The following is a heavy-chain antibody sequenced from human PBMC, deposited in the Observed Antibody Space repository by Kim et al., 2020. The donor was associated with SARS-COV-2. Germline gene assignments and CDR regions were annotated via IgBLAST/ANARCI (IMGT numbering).Heavy chain of an antibody. CDR1: GGSISSGGYY. CDR3: ARESNANFRWFDP. Sequence: SETLSLTCTVSGGSISSGGYYWSWIRQHPGKGLEWIGYIYYSGSTYYNPSLKSRVTISVDTSKNQFSLKLSSVTAADTAVYYCARESNANFRWFDPWGQGTLVTVSS. CDR2: IYYSGST. J-gene: IGHJ5*02. V-gene: IGHV4-31*03.